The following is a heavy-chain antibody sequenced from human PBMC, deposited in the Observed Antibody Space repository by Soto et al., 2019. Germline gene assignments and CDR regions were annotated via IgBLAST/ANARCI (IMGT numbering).Heavy chain of an antibody. J-gene: IGHJ4*02. V-gene: IGHV2-5*02. D-gene: IGHD3-22*01. CDR3: AHTMSGSGYYSY. Sequence: QITLKESGPTLVKPTQTLRLTSTFSGFSISTSGVGVAWISQPPGKALQWLAFIYWDDDKRYRPTLKSRLTITKDTSKNQVVLTMTNMDPVDTATYYCAHTMSGSGYYSYWGQGTLVTVSS. CDR2: IYWDDDK. CDR1: GFSISTSGVG.